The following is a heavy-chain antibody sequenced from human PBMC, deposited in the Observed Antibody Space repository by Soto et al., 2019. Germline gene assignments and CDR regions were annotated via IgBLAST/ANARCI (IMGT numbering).Heavy chain of an antibody. CDR3: ARGDILTGYYPWFGP. J-gene: IGHJ5*02. V-gene: IGHV4-59*08. CDR1: GGSISSYY. Sequence: SETLSLTCTVSGGSISSYYWSWIRQPPGKGLEWIGYIYYSGSTNYNPSLKSRVTISVDTSKNRFSLKLSSVTAADTAVYYCARGDILTGYYPWFGPWGQGTLVTVSS. D-gene: IGHD3-9*01. CDR2: IYYSGST.